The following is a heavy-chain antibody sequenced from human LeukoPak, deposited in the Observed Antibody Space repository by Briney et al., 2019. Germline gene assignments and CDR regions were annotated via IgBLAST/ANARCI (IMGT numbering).Heavy chain of an antibody. Sequence: PGGSLRLSCAASGFTFSSYAMSWVRQAPGKGLEWVSSVTGNGDNTFHADSVEGRITISRDNSKNTLFLQMNSLRAEDTAVYYCARGGSYPNDPFDIWGQGTMVTV. CDR2: VTGNGDNT. V-gene: IGHV3-23*01. J-gene: IGHJ3*02. CDR3: ARGGSYPNDPFDI. D-gene: IGHD1-26*01. CDR1: GFTFSSYA.